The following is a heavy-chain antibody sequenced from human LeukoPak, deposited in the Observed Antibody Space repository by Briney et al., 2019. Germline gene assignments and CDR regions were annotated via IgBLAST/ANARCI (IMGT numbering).Heavy chain of an antibody. D-gene: IGHD2-2*01. CDR3: ARGPTRGLYQLPLDY. J-gene: IGHJ4*02. Sequence: SETLSLTCAVYGGSFSGYYWSWIRQPPGKGLEWIGEINHSGSTNYNPSLKSRVTISVDTSKNQFSLKLSSVTAADTAVYYCARGPTRGLYQLPLDYWGQGTLVTVSS. V-gene: IGHV4-34*01. CDR1: GGSFSGYY. CDR2: INHSGST.